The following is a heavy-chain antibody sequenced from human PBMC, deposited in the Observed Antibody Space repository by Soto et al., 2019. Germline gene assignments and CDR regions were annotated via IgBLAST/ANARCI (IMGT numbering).Heavy chain of an antibody. Sequence: GGSLRLSCAASGFTFSTYSMNWVRQAPGKGLEWVSYISSSSSTIFYTDSVKGRFTVSRDNAKNSLYLQMNSLRAEDTAVYYCRGYHYSYGIHVWGQGTTVTVS. V-gene: IGHV3-48*01. J-gene: IGHJ6*02. CDR2: ISSSSSTI. CDR1: GFTFSTYS. CDR3: RGYHYSYGIHV.